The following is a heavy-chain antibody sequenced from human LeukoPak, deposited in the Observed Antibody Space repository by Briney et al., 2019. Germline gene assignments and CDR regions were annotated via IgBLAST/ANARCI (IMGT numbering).Heavy chain of an antibody. J-gene: IGHJ4*02. CDR3: ASLASHYYDSSGRGDFDY. D-gene: IGHD3-22*01. V-gene: IGHV4-39*01. Sequence: SETLSLTCTVSGGSISSSSYYWGWIRQPPGKGLEWIGSIYYSGSTYYNPSLKSRVTISVDTSKNQFSLKLSSVTAADTAVYYCASLASHYYDSSGRGDFDYWGQGTLVTVSS. CDR2: IYYSGST. CDR1: GGSISSSSYY.